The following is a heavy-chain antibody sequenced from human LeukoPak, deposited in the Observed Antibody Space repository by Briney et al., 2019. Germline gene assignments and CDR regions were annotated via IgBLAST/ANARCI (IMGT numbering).Heavy chain of an antibody. D-gene: IGHD5-24*01. CDR1: GYTFTYYW. V-gene: IGHV5-51*01. CDR3: ARHINSLQVGGGGYTFQAFDI. Sequence: GESLKISCKGSGYTFTYYWIGWVRQMPGKGPEWMGIIWPSDSDTRYSPSFRGQVTISTDKSISTAYLLWNSLKASDTAMYYCARHINSLQVGGGGYTFQAFDIWGQGTMVTVSS. J-gene: IGHJ3*02. CDR2: IWPSDSDT.